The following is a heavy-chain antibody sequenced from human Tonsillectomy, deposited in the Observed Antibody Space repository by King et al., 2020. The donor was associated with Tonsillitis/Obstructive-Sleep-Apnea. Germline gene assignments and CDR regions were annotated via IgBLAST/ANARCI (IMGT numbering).Heavy chain of an antibody. CDR2: ISAYNGNT. J-gene: IGHJ6*02. V-gene: IGHV1-18*01. Sequence: VQLVESGAEVKKPGASVKVSCKASGYTFTSYGISWVRQAPGQGLEWMGWISAYNGNTKYAQKLQGRVTMTTEISTSTVYMELRSLRSDDTAVYYCAREGRYCSSTSCYSYYYYGMDVWGQGTTVTVSS. CDR3: AREGRYCSSTSCYSYYYYGMDV. CDR1: GYTFTSYG. D-gene: IGHD2-2*01.